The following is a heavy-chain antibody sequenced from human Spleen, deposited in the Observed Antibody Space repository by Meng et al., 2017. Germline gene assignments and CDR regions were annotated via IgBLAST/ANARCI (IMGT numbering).Heavy chain of an antibody. CDR1: GFTVRSYW. Sequence: GESLKISCSASGFTVRSYWMSWVRQAPGKGLEWVANIKQDGSEKYFVDSVKGRFTISRDNAKNSLYLQMNSLRAEDTALYYCARDRVVAAADYYFDSWGQGTLVTVSS. V-gene: IGHV3-7*01. J-gene: IGHJ4*02. D-gene: IGHD6-13*01. CDR3: ARDRVVAAADYYFDS. CDR2: IKQDGSEK.